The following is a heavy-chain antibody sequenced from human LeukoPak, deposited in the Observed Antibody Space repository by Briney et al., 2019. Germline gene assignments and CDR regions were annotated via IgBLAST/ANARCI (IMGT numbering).Heavy chain of an antibody. CDR3: ARQGGSSSLDY. CDR2: IFPGDSDI. J-gene: IGHJ4*02. D-gene: IGHD6-6*01. CDR1: GYSFTSYW. V-gene: IGHV5-51*01. Sequence: GESLKISCKGSGYSFTSYWIGWVRQMPGKGLEWMGLIFPGDSDIKYSPSFQGQVTISADKSISTAYLQYNSLKASDTAMYYCARQGGSSSLDYWGQGTLVTVSS.